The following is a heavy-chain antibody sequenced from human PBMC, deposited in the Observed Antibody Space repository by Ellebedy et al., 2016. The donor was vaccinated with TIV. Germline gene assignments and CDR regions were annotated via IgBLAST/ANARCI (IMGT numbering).Heavy chain of an antibody. D-gene: IGHD3-9*01. V-gene: IGHV3-23*01. CDR3: AQGTNFDWSLPSWFDP. Sequence: PGGSLRLSCTASGFTFSSYAMSWVRQAPGKGLEWVSSISGSGRSTYSADSVKGRFTISSDTSQNTLYLQVDSLRAEDTAIYYCAQGTNFDWSLPSWFDPWGQGTLVTVSS. J-gene: IGHJ5*02. CDR2: ISGSGRST. CDR1: GFTFSSYA.